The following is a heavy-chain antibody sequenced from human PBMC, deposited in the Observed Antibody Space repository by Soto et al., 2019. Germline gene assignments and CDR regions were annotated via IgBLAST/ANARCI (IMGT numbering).Heavy chain of an antibody. J-gene: IGHJ6*02. CDR3: ARVNYYGSGTYQNGEYYYGMDV. CDR1: GGSINGYY. D-gene: IGHD3-10*01. CDR2: FHFSGST. V-gene: IGHV4-59*01. Sequence: QVQLQESGPGLVKPSETLSLTCIVSGGSINGYYWTWLRQSPTNGLEWIGYFHFSGSTKYSPSLKSRVTISVDTSKNQLSLKLSSVTAADTAVYYCARVNYYGSGTYQNGEYYYGMDVWGQGTTVTVSS.